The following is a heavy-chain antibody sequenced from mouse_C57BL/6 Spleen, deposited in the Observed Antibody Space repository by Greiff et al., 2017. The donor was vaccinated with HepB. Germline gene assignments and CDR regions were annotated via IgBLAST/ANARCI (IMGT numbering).Heavy chain of an antibody. J-gene: IGHJ3*01. CDR3: ARGDSYGNPRFAY. V-gene: IGHV1-69*01. D-gene: IGHD2-1*01. CDR2: IDPSDSYT. Sequence: VQLQQPGAELVMPGASVKLSCKASGYTFTSYWMHWVKQRPGQGLEWIGEIDPSDSYTNYNQKFKGKSTLTVDKSSSTAYMQLSSLTSEDSAVYCCARGDSYGNPRFAYWGQGTLVTVSA. CDR1: GYTFTSYW.